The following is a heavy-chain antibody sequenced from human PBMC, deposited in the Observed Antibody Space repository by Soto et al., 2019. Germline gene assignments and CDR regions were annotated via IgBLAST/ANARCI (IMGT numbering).Heavy chain of an antibody. CDR2: IYYSGST. J-gene: IGHJ5*02. CDR1: GGSISSSSYY. Sequence: KTSEDPSLTCTVSGGSISSSSYYWGWIRQPPGKGLEWIGSIYYSGSTYYNPSLKSRVTISVDTSKNQFSLKLSSVTAADTAVYYCARHVDGWFGEPNLGNWFDPWGQGTLVTVSS. D-gene: IGHD3-10*01. CDR3: ARHVDGWFGEPNLGNWFDP. V-gene: IGHV4-39*01.